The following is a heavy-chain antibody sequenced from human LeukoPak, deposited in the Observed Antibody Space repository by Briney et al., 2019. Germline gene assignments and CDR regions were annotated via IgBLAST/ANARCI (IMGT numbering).Heavy chain of an antibody. Sequence: GGSLGLSCAASGFTFSSYGMHWVRQAPGKGLEWVAFIRYDGSNKYYADSLKGRFTISRDNSKNTLYLQMNSLRAEDTAVYYCAKLHGGFDYWGQGTLVTVSS. J-gene: IGHJ4*02. CDR3: AKLHGGFDY. CDR2: IRYDGSNK. CDR1: GFTFSSYG. V-gene: IGHV3-30*02. D-gene: IGHD3-10*01.